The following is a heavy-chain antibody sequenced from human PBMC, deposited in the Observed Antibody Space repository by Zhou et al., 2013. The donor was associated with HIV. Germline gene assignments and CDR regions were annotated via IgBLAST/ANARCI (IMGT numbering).Heavy chain of an antibody. J-gene: IGHJ6*02. CDR2: INPSGGDK. CDR1: GYTFTTYS. CDR3: ARDRYSSSSAEYYYGMDV. D-gene: IGHD6-6*01. V-gene: IGHV1-46*01. Sequence: QVQLVQSGAELKKPGASVKVSCKASGYTFTTYSINWVRQAPGQGLEWMAIINPSGGDKTYAQKFQGRVTVTRDTSTSTVYMELSSLGSEDTALYYCARDRYSSSSAEYYYGMDVWGQGTAVTVS.